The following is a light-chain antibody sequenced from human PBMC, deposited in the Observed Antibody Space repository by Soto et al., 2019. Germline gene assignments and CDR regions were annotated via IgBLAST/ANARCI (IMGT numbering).Light chain of an antibody. V-gene: IGKV3-20*01. CDR3: QQYGSSPRT. CDR2: AAS. CDR1: QGLGTN. J-gene: IGKJ3*01. Sequence: EVVTTQSPATLSVSPGERATLSCRASQGLGTNLAWYQQKPGQAPRLLIYAASTRATGVPGRFSGSGSGTDFTLTISRLEPEDFAVYYCQQYGSSPRTFGPGTKVDN.